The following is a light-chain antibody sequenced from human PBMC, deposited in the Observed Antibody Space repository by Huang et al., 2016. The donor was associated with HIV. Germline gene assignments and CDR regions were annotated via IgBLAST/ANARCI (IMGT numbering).Light chain of an antibody. CDR1: QSLVHSNGYNY. CDR2: LGS. V-gene: IGKV2-28*01. Sequence: EIVLTQSPLSLPVTPGEPASISCRSSQSLVHSNGYNYLAWYLQKPGQSPQVLIYLGSNRASGVPDRFSGSGSGTDFTLKISRVEAEDVGVYYCMQTLYLYTLGQGTKLEIK. CDR3: MQTLYLYT. J-gene: IGKJ2*01.